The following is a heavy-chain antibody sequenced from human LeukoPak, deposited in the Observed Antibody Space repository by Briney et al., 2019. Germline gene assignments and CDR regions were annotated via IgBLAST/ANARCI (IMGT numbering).Heavy chain of an antibody. Sequence: SGGSLRLSCAASGFTFDDYAMHWVRHAPGKGLEWVSGISWNSGSIGYADSVKGRFTISRDNAKNSLYLQMNSLRAEDTALYYCAKDKVAGYYYYYYMDVWGKGTTVTVSS. V-gene: IGHV3-9*01. CDR2: ISWNSGSI. J-gene: IGHJ6*03. CDR1: GFTFDDYA. CDR3: AKDKVAGYYYYYYMDV. D-gene: IGHD6-19*01.